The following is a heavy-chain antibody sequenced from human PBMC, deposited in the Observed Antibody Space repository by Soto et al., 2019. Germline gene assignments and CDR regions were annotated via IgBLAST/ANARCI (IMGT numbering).Heavy chain of an antibody. D-gene: IGHD1-26*01. CDR1: GFTCSSYA. CDR2: ISGSGGST. J-gene: IGHJ4*02. Sequence: EVQLLESGGGLIQPGGSLRLSCAASGFTCSSYAMSWVRQAPGKGLEWVSAISGSGGSTYYADSVKGRFTISRDNSKNTLYLQMNSLRAEDTAVYYCAKDMSAVGATSTFDYWGQGTLVTVSS. CDR3: AKDMSAVGATSTFDY. V-gene: IGHV3-23*01.